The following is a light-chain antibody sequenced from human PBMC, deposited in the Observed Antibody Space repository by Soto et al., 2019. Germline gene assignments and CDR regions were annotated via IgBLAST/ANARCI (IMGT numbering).Light chain of an antibody. CDR1: QSINTW. CDR2: TAS. Sequence: DIQMTQSPSTLSASVGDRITITCRASQSINTWLAWYQQKPGKAPRLLIYTASSLESGVPSRFNGSGSGTAFTLTISSLQPDDFATYYCQQHESYPRTFGQGTKVEIK. CDR3: QQHESYPRT. V-gene: IGKV1-5*03. J-gene: IGKJ1*01.